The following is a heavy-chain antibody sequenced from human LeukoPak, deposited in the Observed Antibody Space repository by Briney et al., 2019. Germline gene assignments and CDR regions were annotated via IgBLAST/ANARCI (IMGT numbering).Heavy chain of an antibody. D-gene: IGHD1-26*01. CDR1: GYTFTSYY. J-gene: IGHJ5*02. Sequence: ASVKVSCKASGYTFTSYYMHWVRQAPGQGLEWMGIINPSGGSTSYAQKFQGRVTMTTDTSTSTAYMELRSLRSDDTAVYYCARLTQWEPGFWWFDPWGQGNLVTVSS. CDR2: INPSGGST. CDR3: ARLTQWEPGFWWFDP. V-gene: IGHV1-46*01.